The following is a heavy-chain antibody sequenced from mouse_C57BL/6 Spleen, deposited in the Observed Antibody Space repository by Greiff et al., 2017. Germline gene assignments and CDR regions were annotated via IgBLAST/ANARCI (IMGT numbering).Heavy chain of an antibody. CDR3: ARRATYRYDPFFDY. CDR1: GFSLSAYDMG. CDR2: TYSDDDK. Sequence: QVTLKVSGPGILQSSQSLSLTCSFSGFSLSAYDMGLSWIRHPSGKGLEWQAHTYSDDDKRCHPSRNSQLTISQDTSRTQVFLKITSVDTAYTATYYCARRATYRYDPFFDYWGQGTTLTVSS. D-gene: IGHD2-12*01. V-gene: IGHV8-12*01. J-gene: IGHJ2*01.